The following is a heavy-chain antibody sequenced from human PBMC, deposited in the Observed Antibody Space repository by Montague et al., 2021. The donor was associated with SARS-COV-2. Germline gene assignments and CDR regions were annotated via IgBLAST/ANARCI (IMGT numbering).Heavy chain of an antibody. D-gene: IGHD2-2*01. CDR3: ARLKYTTSGGNWLDP. CDR2: IKEDGSDK. CDR1: GFTFSSYW. J-gene: IGHJ5*02. V-gene: IGHV3-7*01. Sequence: SLRLSCAASGFTFSSYWMTWVRQAPGKGLEWVANIKEDGSDKYXXXSXXXRFTISRDNAKNSLYLQMNSLRAEDTAMYYCARLKYTTSGGNWLDPWGQGTLVTVSS.